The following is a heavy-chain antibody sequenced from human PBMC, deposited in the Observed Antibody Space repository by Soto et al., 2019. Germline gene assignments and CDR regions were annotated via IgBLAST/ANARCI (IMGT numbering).Heavy chain of an antibody. V-gene: IGHV4-59*01. J-gene: IGHJ4*02. CDR3: TRGSPWYREMF. Sequence: PSETLSLTCTVSGGSINSYYWTWIRQPPGKGLEWIGYIYYTGSTSYNPSLKSRVTMSVDTSKNQFSLKLNSVTAADTAVYYCTRGSPWYREMFWGQGTLVTVSS. CDR2: IYYTGST. D-gene: IGHD6-19*01. CDR1: GGSINSYY.